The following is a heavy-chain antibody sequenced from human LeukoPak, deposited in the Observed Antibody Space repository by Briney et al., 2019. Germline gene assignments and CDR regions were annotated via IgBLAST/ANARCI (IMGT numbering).Heavy chain of an antibody. J-gene: IGHJ4*02. CDR3: ARARRDGYNHPFDY. D-gene: IGHD5-24*01. V-gene: IGHV4-61*02. Sequence: SQTLSLTRTVSGGSISSGSYYWSWIRQPAGKGLEWIGRIYTSGSTNYNPSLKSRVTISVDTSKNQFSLKLSSVTAADTAVYYCARARRDGYNHPFDYWGQGTLVTVSS. CDR2: IYTSGST. CDR1: GGSISSGSYY.